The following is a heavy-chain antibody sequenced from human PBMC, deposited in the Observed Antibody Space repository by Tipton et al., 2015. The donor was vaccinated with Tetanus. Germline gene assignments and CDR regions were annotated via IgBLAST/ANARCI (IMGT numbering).Heavy chain of an antibody. J-gene: IGHJ6*02. CDR2: MYSGGDT. CDR3: ARRSLTNYGLDV. CDR1: GFIVSSHY. D-gene: IGHD1/OR15-1a*01. Sequence: SLRLSCVASGFIVSSHYMSWVRQAPGKGLEWVSVMYSGGDTHYVDSVKGRFSISRDNAKNTLYLQMNSLRPDDTSIYYCARRSLTNYGLDVWGQGTTVTVSS. V-gene: IGHV3-53*01.